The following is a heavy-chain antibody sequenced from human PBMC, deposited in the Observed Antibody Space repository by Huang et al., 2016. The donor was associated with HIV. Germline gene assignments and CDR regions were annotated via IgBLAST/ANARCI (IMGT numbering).Heavy chain of an antibody. D-gene: IGHD2-15*01. CDR1: GFTLRSYA. CDR2: VGSGGST. J-gene: IGHJ4*02. Sequence: EVQLLESGGGLVQPGGSLRLSCAASGFTLRSYAMRWVRQAPGKGLEVVSSVGSGGSTYDAESVKGRFTISRENSDNTLYLQMNSLRAEDTAVYYCAKGADIGTYYFKYWGQGTLVTVSS. V-gene: IGHV3-23*01. CDR3: AKGADIGTYYFKY.